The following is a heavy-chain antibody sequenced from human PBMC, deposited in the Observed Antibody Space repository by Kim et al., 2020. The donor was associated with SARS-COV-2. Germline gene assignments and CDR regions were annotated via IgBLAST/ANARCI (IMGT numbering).Heavy chain of an antibody. CDR1: GGSVRSYF. CDR3: VRSLVGPTRGFDY. Sequence: SETLSLTCSVSGGSVRSYFWSWIRQPPGKGLEWIGNIYTSGSTNYNPSLKSRVTISLDTSKNQFSLDLSSVTAADTAVYYCVRSLVGPTRGFDYWGQGTLVTVSS. D-gene: IGHD1-26*01. V-gene: IGHV4-59*02. J-gene: IGHJ4*02. CDR2: IYTSGST.